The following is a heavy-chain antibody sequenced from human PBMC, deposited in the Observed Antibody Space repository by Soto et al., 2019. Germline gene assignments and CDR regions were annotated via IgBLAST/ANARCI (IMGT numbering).Heavy chain of an antibody. Sequence: QLQLQESGPGLVKPSETLSLTCTVSGGSISSSSYYWGWIRQPPGKGLEWIGGIYYSGSTYYNPSLKSRVTLSVDTSKNQFSLKLSSVTAADTAVYYCASFAYCGGDCYYRGGGYYFDYWGQGTLVTVSS. CDR2: IYYSGST. J-gene: IGHJ4*02. D-gene: IGHD2-21*02. CDR1: GGSISSSSYY. CDR3: ASFAYCGGDCYYRGGGYYFDY. V-gene: IGHV4-39*01.